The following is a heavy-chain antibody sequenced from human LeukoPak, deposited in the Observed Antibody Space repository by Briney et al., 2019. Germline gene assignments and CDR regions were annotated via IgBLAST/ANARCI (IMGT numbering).Heavy chain of an antibody. D-gene: IGHD3-10*01. J-gene: IGHJ4*02. CDR2: ISYDGSNK. Sequence: GGSLRLSCAASGFTFSSYGMHWVRQAPGKGLEWVAVISYDGSNKYYADSVKGRFTISRDNSKNTLYPQMNSLRAEDTAVYYCAKSQSTMAPDYFDYWGQGTLVTVSS. CDR3: AKSQSTMAPDYFDY. V-gene: IGHV3-30*18. CDR1: GFTFSSYG.